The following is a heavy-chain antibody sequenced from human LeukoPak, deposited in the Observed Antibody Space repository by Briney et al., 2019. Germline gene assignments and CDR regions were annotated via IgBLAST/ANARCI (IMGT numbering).Heavy chain of an antibody. CDR3: AKDRGVIITSADY. CDR2: ISGSGGST. V-gene: IGHV3-23*01. J-gene: IGHJ4*02. CDR1: GFTFGSYA. D-gene: IGHD3-10*01. Sequence: GGSLRLSCAASGFTFGSYAMSWVRQAPGKGLEWVSAISGSGGSTYYADSVKGRFTISRDNSKNTLYLQMNSLRAEDTAVYYCAKDRGVIITSADYWGQGTLVTVSS.